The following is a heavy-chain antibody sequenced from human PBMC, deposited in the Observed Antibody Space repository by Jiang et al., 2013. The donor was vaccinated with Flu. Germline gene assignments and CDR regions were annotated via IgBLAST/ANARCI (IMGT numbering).Heavy chain of an antibody. D-gene: IGHD2/OR15-2a*01. J-gene: IGHJ3*02. CDR2: ISPSGDSM. CDR1: GFSFSRYN. CDR3: ATVNFSGFEK. V-gene: IGHV3-48*02. Sequence: QLVESGGGLVQPGGSLRLSCEASGFSFSRYNMVWVRQAPGKELEWISYISPSGDSMNYADSVKDRFTISRDNAKNSLYLQMNSVRDGDTAVYYCATVNFSGFEKWGQGTMVTISS.